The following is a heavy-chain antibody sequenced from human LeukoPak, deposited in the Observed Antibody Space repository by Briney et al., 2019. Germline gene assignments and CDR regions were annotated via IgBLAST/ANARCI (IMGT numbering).Heavy chain of an antibody. CDR3: ARLIGYDILTGYYHQVVDA. CDR2: INHSGST. J-gene: IGHJ6*04. V-gene: IGHV4-34*01. Sequence: PSETLSLTCAVYGGSFSGYYWSWIRQPPGKGLEWIGEINHSGSTNYNPSLKSRVTISVDTSKNQFSLKLSSVTAADTAVYYCARLIGYDILTGYYHQVVDAWGKGTTVTISS. CDR1: GGSFSGYY. D-gene: IGHD3-9*01.